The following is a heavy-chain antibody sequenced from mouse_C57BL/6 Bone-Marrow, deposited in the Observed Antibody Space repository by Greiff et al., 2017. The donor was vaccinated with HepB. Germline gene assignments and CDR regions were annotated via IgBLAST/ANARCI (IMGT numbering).Heavy chain of an antibody. CDR1: GFTFSSYA. CDR3: TKEPLYYGRRGNAMDY. J-gene: IGHJ4*01. D-gene: IGHD1-1*01. Sequence: EVKLVESGEGLVKPGGSLKLSCAASGFTFSSYAMSWVRQTPEKRLEWVAYISSGGDYIYYADTVKGRFTISRDNARNTLYLQMSSLKSEDTAMYYCTKEPLYYGRRGNAMDYWGQGTSVTVSS. V-gene: IGHV5-9-1*02. CDR2: ISSGGDYI.